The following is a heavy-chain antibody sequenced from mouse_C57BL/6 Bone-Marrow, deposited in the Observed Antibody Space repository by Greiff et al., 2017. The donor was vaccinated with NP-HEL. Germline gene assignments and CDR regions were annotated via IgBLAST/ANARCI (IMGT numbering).Heavy chain of an antibody. V-gene: IGHV3-6*01. CDR3: ASDPIYYGYLYAMDY. CDR2: ISYDGSN. Sequence: VQLQQSGPGLVKPSQSLSLTCSVTGYSITSGYYWNWIRQLPGNKLEWMGYISYDGSNNYNPSLKNRISITRDTSKNQFFLKLNSVTTEDTATYYCASDPIYYGYLYAMDYWGQGTSVTVSS. D-gene: IGHD2-2*01. J-gene: IGHJ4*01. CDR1: GYSITSGYY.